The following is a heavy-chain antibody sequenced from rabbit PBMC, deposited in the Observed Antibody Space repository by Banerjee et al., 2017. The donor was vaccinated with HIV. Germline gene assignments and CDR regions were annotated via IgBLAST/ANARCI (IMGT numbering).Heavy chain of an antibody. D-gene: IGHD4-1*01. V-gene: IGHV1S45*01. Sequence: QEQLVESGGGLVKPGASLTLTCTASGFSFSNNYVMCWVRQAPGKGPEWIAFIDAGTSGITYYASWAKGRFTISKTSSTTVTLQMTRLTAADTASYFCARDLAGVIGWNFNLWGPGTLVTVS. CDR1: GFSFSNNYV. J-gene: IGHJ4*01. CDR2: IDAGTSGIT. CDR3: ARDLAGVIGWNFNL.